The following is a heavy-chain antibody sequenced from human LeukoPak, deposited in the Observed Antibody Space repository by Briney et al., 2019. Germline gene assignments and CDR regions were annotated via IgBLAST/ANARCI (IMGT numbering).Heavy chain of an antibody. J-gene: IGHJ4*02. V-gene: IGHV4-39*01. D-gene: IGHD3-3*01. CDR1: GGSISSSSYY. CDR2: IYYSGTT. CDR3: ARLQSTIFGVGYFDY. Sequence: SETLSLTCTVSGGSISSSSYYWGWIRQPPGKGLEWIGSIYYSGTTYYNPSLKSRVTISVDTSKNQFSLKLSSVTAADTAVYYCARLQSTIFGVGYFDYWGQGTLVTVSS.